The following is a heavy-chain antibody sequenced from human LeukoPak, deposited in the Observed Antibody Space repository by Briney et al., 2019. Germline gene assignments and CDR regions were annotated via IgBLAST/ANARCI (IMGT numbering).Heavy chain of an antibody. D-gene: IGHD3-22*01. CDR1: GFTFSSYS. CDR3: AKGPYYYDSSGESYFDY. CDR2: ISSSSSYI. Sequence: PGGSLRLSCAASGFTFSSYSMNWVRQAPGKGLEWVSSISSSSSYIYYADSVKGRFTISRDNAKNSLYLQMNSLRAEDTAVYYCAKGPYYYDSSGESYFDYWGQGTLVTVSS. J-gene: IGHJ4*02. V-gene: IGHV3-21*01.